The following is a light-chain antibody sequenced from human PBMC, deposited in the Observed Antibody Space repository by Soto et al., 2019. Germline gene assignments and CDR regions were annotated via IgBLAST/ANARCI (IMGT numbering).Light chain of an antibody. Sequence: QSVLTQPASVSGSPGQSITIACTGTNRDVGSYNLVSWYQQRPGEAPKLIISEVRNRPSGISNRFSGSKSGNTASLTISGLQAEDEADYYCSSYTSSSAVVFGGGTKLTVL. CDR2: EVR. J-gene: IGLJ2*01. CDR3: SSYTSSSAVV. V-gene: IGLV2-14*01. CDR1: NRDVGSYNL.